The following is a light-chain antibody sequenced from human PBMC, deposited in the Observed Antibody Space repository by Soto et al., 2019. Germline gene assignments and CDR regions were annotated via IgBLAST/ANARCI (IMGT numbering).Light chain of an antibody. Sequence: DIQMTQSPSSLSASVGDRVTITCRASQSISNYLNWYQQKPGKAPKLLIYGASNLQSEVPSRFSGSGAGTDFTLTISSLQPEDFATFYGQPSYSSPLTFGGGTKVEIK. CDR1: QSISNY. CDR3: QPSYSSPLT. J-gene: IGKJ4*01. CDR2: GAS. V-gene: IGKV1-39*01.